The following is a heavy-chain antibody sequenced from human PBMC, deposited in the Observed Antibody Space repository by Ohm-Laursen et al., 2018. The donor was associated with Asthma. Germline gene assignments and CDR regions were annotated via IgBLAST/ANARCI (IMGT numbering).Heavy chain of an antibody. Sequence: SVKVSCKASGYTFTSYYMHWVRQAPGQGLEWMGIINPSGGSTSYAQKFQGRVTMTTDTSTSTAYMELRGLRSDDTAVYYCARVLSYYDHSSYYDRIDYWGQGSLVTVSS. CDR2: INPSGGST. V-gene: IGHV1-46*01. CDR3: ARVLSYYDHSSYYDRIDY. CDR1: GYTFTSYY. D-gene: IGHD3-22*01. J-gene: IGHJ4*02.